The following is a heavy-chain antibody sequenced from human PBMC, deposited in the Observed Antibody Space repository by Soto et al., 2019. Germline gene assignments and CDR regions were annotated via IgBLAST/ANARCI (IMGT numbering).Heavy chain of an antibody. CDR1: GDSISSGGYY. V-gene: IGHV4-31*03. J-gene: IGHJ4*02. D-gene: IGHD6-19*01. CDR3: ARGVEFTSGWDQFDY. CDR2: VHYSGTT. Sequence: QVQLQESGPGLVKPSQTLSLTCTVSGDSISSGGYYWSWIRQHPGKGPEWIGHVHYSGTTYYNPSLKRRVTISLDTSKNTFSLKLISVTAADTAVYYCARGVEFTSGWDQFDYWGQGTLVTVSS.